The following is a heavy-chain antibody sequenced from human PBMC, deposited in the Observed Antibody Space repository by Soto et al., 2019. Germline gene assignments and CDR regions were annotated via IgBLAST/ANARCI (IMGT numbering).Heavy chain of an antibody. D-gene: IGHD6-13*01. V-gene: IGHV6-1*01. CDR3: AREVGAAAGNYYYYGMDV. CDR2: TYYRSKWYN. CDR1: GDSVSSNSAA. J-gene: IGHJ6*02. Sequence: SETLSLTCAISGDSVSSNSAAWNWIRQSPSRGLEWLGRTYYRSKWYNDYAVSVKSRITINPDTSKNQFSLQLNSVTPEDTAVYYCAREVGAAAGNYYYYGMDVRGQGTTVTVSS.